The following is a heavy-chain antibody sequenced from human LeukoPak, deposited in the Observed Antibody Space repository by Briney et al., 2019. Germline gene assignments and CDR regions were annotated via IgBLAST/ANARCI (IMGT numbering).Heavy chain of an antibody. Sequence: GGSLRLSCSASGFTFSSYGIHWVRQAPGKGLEWVALISYDGGNKYYADSVKGRFTISRDNSKNTLYLQMNSLRTEDTAVYYCARSPGYYDSRGYYYDYYCDSWGQGTLVTVSS. D-gene: IGHD3-22*01. J-gene: IGHJ4*02. CDR2: ISYDGGNK. CDR3: ARSPGYYDSRGYYYDYYCDS. CDR1: GFTFSSYG. V-gene: IGHV3-30*01.